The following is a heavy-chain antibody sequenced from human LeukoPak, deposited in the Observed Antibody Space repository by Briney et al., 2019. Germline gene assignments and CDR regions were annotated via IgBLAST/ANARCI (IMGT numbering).Heavy chain of an antibody. D-gene: IGHD3-9*01. V-gene: IGHV1-69*05. CDR3: ARGTLRYFDSYYFDY. J-gene: IGHJ4*02. CDR2: IIPIFGTA. CDR1: GGTFSSYA. Sequence: GSSVKVSCKASGGTFSSYAISWVRQALGQGLEWMGGIIPIFGTANYAQKFQGRVTITTDESTSTAYMELSSLRSEDTAVYYCARGTLRYFDSYYFDYWGQGTLVTVSS.